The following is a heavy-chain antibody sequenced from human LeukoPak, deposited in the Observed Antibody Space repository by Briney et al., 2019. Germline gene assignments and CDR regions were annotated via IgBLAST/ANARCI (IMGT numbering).Heavy chain of an antibody. J-gene: IGHJ4*02. CDR3: ARDRDDILTGIWVIFDY. CDR1: GYTFTSYG. D-gene: IGHD3-9*01. CDR2: ISAYNGNT. V-gene: IGHV1-18*01. Sequence: GASVKVSCKASGYTFTSYGISWVRQAPGQGLEWMGWISAYNGNTNYAQKLQGRVTMTTDTSTSTAYMELRSLRSDDTAVYYCARDRDDILTGIWVIFDYWGQGTLVTVSS.